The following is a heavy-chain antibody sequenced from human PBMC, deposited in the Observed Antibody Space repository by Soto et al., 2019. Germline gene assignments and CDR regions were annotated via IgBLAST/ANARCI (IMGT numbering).Heavy chain of an antibody. J-gene: IGHJ4*02. CDR3: ARGPGSLRSWAIDY. CDR2: IWRDGSHE. D-gene: IGHD2-15*01. V-gene: IGHV3-33*01. Sequence: GGSLRLSCAASGFTFSSSGMHWVRQAPGKGLEWVAVIWRDGSHENYADSVKGRFTISRDNSKDTLFLQMNSLKVEDTAVYYCARGPGSLRSWAIDYWGQGTLVSVSS. CDR1: GFTFSSSG.